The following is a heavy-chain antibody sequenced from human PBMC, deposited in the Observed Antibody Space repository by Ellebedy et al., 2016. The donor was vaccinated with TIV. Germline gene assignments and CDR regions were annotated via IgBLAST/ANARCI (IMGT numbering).Heavy chain of an antibody. J-gene: IGHJ4*02. V-gene: IGHV3-23*01. D-gene: IGHD3-22*01. Sequence: GESLKISCAASGFTFGSFAMHWVRQAPGKGLEWLSVISGGGDNTYHADSVKGRFTIIRDNSKNTLYLQMDRLRAEDTAVYYCAKGTSSGFNYDRVGCEYWGQGTQVTVSS. CDR1: GFTFGSFA. CDR3: AKGTSSGFNYDRVGCEY. CDR2: ISGGGDNT.